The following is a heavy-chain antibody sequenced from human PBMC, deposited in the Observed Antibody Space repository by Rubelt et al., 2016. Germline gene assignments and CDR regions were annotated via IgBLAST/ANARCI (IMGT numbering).Heavy chain of an antibody. CDR1: GGSFSGYY. D-gene: IGHD6-13*01. Sequence: QVQLQQWGAGLLKPSETLSLTCAVYGGSFSGYYWSWIRQPPGKGLEWIGEINHSGSTNYNPSLRSEVTRSVDRAKNQFSLKLSAGTAEETAVYYGLGASLAAAGIVDYWGQGTLVTVSS. CDR2: INHSGST. CDR3: LGASLAAAGIVDY. J-gene: IGHJ4*02. V-gene: IGHV4-34*01.